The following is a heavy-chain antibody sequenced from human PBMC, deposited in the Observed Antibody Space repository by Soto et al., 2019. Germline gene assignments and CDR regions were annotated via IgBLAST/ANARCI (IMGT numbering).Heavy chain of an antibody. J-gene: IGHJ2*01. CDR2: LSCDGTNK. Sequence: EWVTLLSCDGTNKYYADSVKGRFTISRDNSKNTLYLRMNSPRAEATAVYYCAKDFFFQAEDGIRYSVPVSAFLLNRSSDL. D-gene: IGHD3-9*01. V-gene: IGHV3-30*18. CDR3: AKDFFFQAEDGIRYSVPVSAFLLNRSSDL.